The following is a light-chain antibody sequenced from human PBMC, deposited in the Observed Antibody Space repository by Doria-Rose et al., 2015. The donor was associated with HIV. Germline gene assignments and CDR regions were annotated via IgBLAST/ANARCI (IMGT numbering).Light chain of an antibody. Sequence: TQSPGTLSLSPGERATLFCRASQSFRSTYLAWYQQKPGHAPRLLIYDGSNRATGIQDRFSASGYWTDFTLTINRLEPEDFALYYCHQYGTSWTFGQGTKVKI. J-gene: IGKJ1*01. V-gene: IGKV3-20*01. CDR1: QSFRSTY. CDR3: HQYGTSWT. CDR2: DGS.